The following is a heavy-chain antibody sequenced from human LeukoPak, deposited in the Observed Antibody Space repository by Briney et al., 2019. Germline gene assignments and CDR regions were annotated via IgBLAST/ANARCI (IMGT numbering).Heavy chain of an antibody. CDR2: ISSSSSYI. CDR3: AKAGVGYYDILTGYYLPFDY. J-gene: IGHJ4*02. Sequence: GGSLRLSCAASGFTFSSYSMNWVRQAPGKGLEWVSSISSSSSYIYYADSVKGRFTISRDNSKNTLYLQMNSLRAEDTAVYYCAKAGVGYYDILTGYYLPFDYWGQGTLVTVSS. CDR1: GFTFSSYS. V-gene: IGHV3-21*04. D-gene: IGHD3-9*01.